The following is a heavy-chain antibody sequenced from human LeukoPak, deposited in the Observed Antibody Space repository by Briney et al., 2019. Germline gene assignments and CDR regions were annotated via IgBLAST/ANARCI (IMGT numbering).Heavy chain of an antibody. Sequence: SETLSLTCAVYGGSFSGYYWSWIRQPPGKGVEWIGEINHSGSTNYNPSLKSRVTISVDTSKNQFSLKLSSVTAADTAVYYCARRRGFGSGSYYPTFTQYNWFDPWGQGTLVTVSS. V-gene: IGHV4-34*01. D-gene: IGHD3-10*01. CDR1: GGSFSGYY. CDR2: INHSGST. CDR3: ARRRGFGSGSYYPTFTQYNWFDP. J-gene: IGHJ5*02.